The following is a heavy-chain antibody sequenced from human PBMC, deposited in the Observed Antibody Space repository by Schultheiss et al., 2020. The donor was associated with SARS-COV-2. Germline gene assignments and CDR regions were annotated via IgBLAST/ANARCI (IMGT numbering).Heavy chain of an antibody. J-gene: IGHJ5*02. CDR2: IYYSGST. D-gene: IGHD1-7*01. CDR3: ARVLELPPNWFDP. V-gene: IGHV4-31*03. Sequence: SETLSLTCTVSGGSISSGGYYWSWIRQHPGKGLEWIGYIYYSGSTYYNPSLKSRVTISVDTSKNQFSLKLSSVTAADTAVYYCARVLELPPNWFDPWGQGTLVTVSS. CDR1: GGSISSGGYY.